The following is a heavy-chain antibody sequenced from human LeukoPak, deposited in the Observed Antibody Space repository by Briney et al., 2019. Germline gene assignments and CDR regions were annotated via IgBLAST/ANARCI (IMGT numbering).Heavy chain of an antibody. J-gene: IGHJ3*02. CDR1: GGSFSGYY. CDR2: INHSRST. D-gene: IGHD5-24*01. Sequence: SETLSLTCAVYGGSFSGYYLSWIRQPPGKGLEWIGEINHSRSTKYNPSLKSRVTISVDTSKNQFSLKLSSVTAADTAVYYCARGMATTSGSNAFDIWGQGTMVTVSS. CDR3: ARGMATTSGSNAFDI. V-gene: IGHV4-34*01.